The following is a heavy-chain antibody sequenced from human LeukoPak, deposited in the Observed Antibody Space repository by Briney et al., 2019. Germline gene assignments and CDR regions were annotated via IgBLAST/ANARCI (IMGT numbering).Heavy chain of an antibody. CDR2: ISAYNGNT. V-gene: IGHV1-18*01. Sequence: ASVKVSCKASGYTFTSYGISWVRQAPGQGLEWMGWISAYNGNTNYAQKLQGRVTMTTDTSTSTAYMELRSLRSDDTAVYYCARVGIKQGRPNWFDPWGQGTLVTVSS. CDR3: ARVGIKQGRPNWFDP. D-gene: IGHD6-19*01. J-gene: IGHJ5*02. CDR1: GYTFTSYG.